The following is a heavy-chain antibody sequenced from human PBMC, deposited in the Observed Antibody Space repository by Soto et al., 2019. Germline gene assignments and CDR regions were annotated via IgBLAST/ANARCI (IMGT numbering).Heavy chain of an antibody. CDR1: GFTFSSYS. CDR2: ISSSSYI. CDR3: ARGPGPNWFDP. Sequence: GGSLRLSCAASGFTFSSYSMNWVRQAPGKGLEWVSSISSSSYIYYADSVKGRFTISRDNAKNSLYLQMNSLRAEDTAVYYCARGPGPNWFDPWGQGTLVTVSS. J-gene: IGHJ5*02. V-gene: IGHV3-21*01.